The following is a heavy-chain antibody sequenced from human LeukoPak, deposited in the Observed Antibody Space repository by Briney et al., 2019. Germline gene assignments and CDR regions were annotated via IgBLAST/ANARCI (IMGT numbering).Heavy chain of an antibody. D-gene: IGHD2-2*01. Sequence: GRSLRLSCAAAGFTLSSYWMSWVSQAQGKGLEWVANIKQDGSEKYYVDSVKGRFTISRDNAKNSLYLQMNSLRAEDTAVYYCARERGYCSSTSCYPFDYWGQGTLVTVSS. CDR3: ARERGYCSSTSCYPFDY. V-gene: IGHV3-7*03. CDR1: GFTLSSYW. J-gene: IGHJ4*02. CDR2: IKQDGSEK.